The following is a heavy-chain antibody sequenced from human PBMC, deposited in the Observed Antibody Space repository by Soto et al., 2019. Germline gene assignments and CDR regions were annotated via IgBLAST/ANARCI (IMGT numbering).Heavy chain of an antibody. J-gene: IGHJ4*02. D-gene: IGHD2-2*02. CDR2: VDPSDSYS. CDR1: GYSFTNYW. CDR3: ARRGVSNYCNSISCYTGLDY. V-gene: IGHV5-10-1*01. Sequence: GESLKISCKGFGYSFTNYWITWVRQMPGKGLEWMGRVDPSDSYSNYNPSFEGHVTISADKSISTAYLQWSSLKASDTAIYYCARRGVSNYCNSISCYTGLDYWGQGTLVTVSS.